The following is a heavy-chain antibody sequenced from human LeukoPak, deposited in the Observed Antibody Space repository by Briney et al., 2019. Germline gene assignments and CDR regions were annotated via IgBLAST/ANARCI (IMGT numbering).Heavy chain of an antibody. J-gene: IGHJ4*02. Sequence: PGGSLRLSCAASGFTFSSYGMHWVRQAPGQGLEWMGRINPNSGDTNYAQRFQGRVTMTRDTSISTAYMELNRLRSDDTAVYYCARLYSSSSPFDYWGQGSLVTVSS. CDR3: ARLYSSSSPFDY. D-gene: IGHD6-6*01. CDR2: INPNSGDT. V-gene: IGHV1-2*06. CDR1: GFTFSSYG.